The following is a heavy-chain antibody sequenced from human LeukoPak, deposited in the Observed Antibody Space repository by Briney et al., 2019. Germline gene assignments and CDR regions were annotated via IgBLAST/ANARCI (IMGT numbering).Heavy chain of an antibody. CDR2: ISSSGSTI. J-gene: IGHJ4*02. Sequence: PGGSLRLSCAASGFTFSDYYMSWIRQAPGKGLEWVSYISSSGSTIYYGDSVKGRFTISRDNAKNSLYLQMNSLRAEDTAVYYCARDHYYGSGSLDYFDYWGQGTLVTVSS. D-gene: IGHD3-10*01. CDR3: ARDHYYGSGSLDYFDY. V-gene: IGHV3-11*01. CDR1: GFTFSDYY.